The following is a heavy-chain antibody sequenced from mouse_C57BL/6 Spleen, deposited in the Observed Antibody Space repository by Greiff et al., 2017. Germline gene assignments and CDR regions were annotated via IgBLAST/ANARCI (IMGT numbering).Heavy chain of an antibody. D-gene: IGHD2-3*01. V-gene: IGHV1-66*01. CDR2: IYPGSGNT. J-gene: IGHJ4*01. CDR1: GYSFTSYY. CDR3: ARERGLLRGDAMDY. Sequence: VQLQQSGPELVKPGASVKISCKASGYSFTSYYIHWVKQRPGQGLEWIGWIYPGSGNTKYNEKFKGKATLTADTSSSTAYMQLSSLTSEDSAVYYCARERGLLRGDAMDYWGQGTSVTVSS.